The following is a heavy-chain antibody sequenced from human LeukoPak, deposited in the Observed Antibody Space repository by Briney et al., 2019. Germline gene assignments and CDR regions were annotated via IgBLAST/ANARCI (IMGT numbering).Heavy chain of an antibody. D-gene: IGHD3-10*01. Sequence: SETLSLTCAVSGGSISSTNWWSWVRQPPGKGLEWIGEIYHSGSTNYNPSLKSRVTISADKSKNQFSLKLTYVTAADTAVYYCARDRVGVSAFDYWGQGTLVTVSS. V-gene: IGHV4-4*02. J-gene: IGHJ4*02. CDR3: ARDRVGVSAFDY. CDR1: GGSISSTNW. CDR2: IYHSGST.